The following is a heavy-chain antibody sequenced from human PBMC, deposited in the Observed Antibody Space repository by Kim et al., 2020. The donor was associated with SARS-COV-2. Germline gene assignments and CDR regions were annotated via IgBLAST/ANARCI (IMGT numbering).Heavy chain of an antibody. J-gene: IGHJ6*02. Sequence: GGSLRLSCAASGFTFSSYDMHWVRQATGKGLEWVSAIGTAGDTYYPGSVKGRFTISRENAKNSLYLQMNSLRAGDTAVYYCARENPGFNIVVGSYGMDVWGQGTTVTVSS. CDR1: GFTFSSYD. CDR3: ARENPGFNIVVGSYGMDV. CDR2: IGTAGDT. V-gene: IGHV3-13*01. D-gene: IGHD2-15*01.